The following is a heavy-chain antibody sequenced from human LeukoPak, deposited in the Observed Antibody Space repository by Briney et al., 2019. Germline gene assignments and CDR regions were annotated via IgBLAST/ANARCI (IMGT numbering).Heavy chain of an antibody. CDR2: INPNSGGT. CDR1: GYTFTGYY. D-gene: IGHD6-13*01. J-gene: IGHJ4*02. CDR3: ARGPRYSSSWTHKHFDY. Sequence: ASVKVSFKASGYTFTGYYMHWVRQAPGQGLEWMGWINPNSGGTNYAQKFQGRVTMTRDTSISTAYMELSRLRSDDTAVYYCARGPRYSSSWTHKHFDYWGQGTLVTVSS. V-gene: IGHV1-2*02.